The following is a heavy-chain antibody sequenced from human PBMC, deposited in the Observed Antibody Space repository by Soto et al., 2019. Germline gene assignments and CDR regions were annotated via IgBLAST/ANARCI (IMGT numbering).Heavy chain of an antibody. V-gene: IGHV1-8*01. J-gene: IGHJ4*02. CDR1: GYTFTSYN. Sequence: QVQLVQSGAEVKKPGASVKVSCKASGYTFTSYNINWVRQATGQGLESMGWMNPNSGNTAYAQKFQGRVTMTRNTSISTAYMELSSLRSEDTAVYYCARGNEYGGNFDYWGQGTLVTVSS. CDR2: MNPNSGNT. D-gene: IGHD2-15*01. CDR3: ARGNEYGGNFDY.